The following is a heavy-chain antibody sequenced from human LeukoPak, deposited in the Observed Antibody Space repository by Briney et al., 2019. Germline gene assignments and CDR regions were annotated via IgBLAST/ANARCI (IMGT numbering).Heavy chain of an antibody. V-gene: IGHV3-30*18. CDR1: GFTFSSYG. J-gene: IGHJ6*02. CDR3: AKDDDIRGGYGMDV. Sequence: PGRSLRLSCAASGFTFSSYGMHWVRQAPGKGLEWVAVISYDGSNKYYADSVKGRFTISRDNSKNTLYLQMNSLRAEDTAVYYCAKDDDIRGGYGMDVWGQGTTVTVSS. CDR2: ISYDGSNK. D-gene: IGHD1-1*01.